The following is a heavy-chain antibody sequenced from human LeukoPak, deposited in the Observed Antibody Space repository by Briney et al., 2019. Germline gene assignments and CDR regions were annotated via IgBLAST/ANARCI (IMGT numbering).Heavy chain of an antibody. Sequence: MPGGSLRLSCAASGFTFTNAWMSWVRQAPEKGLEWVGHIKSKTDGGTTDYAAPVKGRFTISRDDSKDTVFLQMHNLKTEDTAVYYCTTGMLISLKVVVTTLDYWSQGTLVTVSS. CDR1: GFTFTNAW. CDR3: TTGMLISLKVVVTTLDY. J-gene: IGHJ4*02. D-gene: IGHD3-22*01. V-gene: IGHV3-15*01. CDR2: IKSKTDGGTT.